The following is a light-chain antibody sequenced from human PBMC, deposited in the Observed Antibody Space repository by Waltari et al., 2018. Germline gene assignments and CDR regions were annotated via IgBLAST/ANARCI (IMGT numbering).Light chain of an antibody. V-gene: IGLV1-40*01. CDR2: GNS. J-gene: IGLJ2*01. CDR1: SPNIRARYA. CDR3: QSYDSSLSGSV. Sequence: SGLTQPPSVSGAPGQRATLSCPGCSPNIRARYAVNWYQLLPGTAPKLLIYGNSNRPSGVSDRFSGSKSGTSASLAITGLQAEDEAGYYCQSYDSSLSGSVFGGGTKLTVL.